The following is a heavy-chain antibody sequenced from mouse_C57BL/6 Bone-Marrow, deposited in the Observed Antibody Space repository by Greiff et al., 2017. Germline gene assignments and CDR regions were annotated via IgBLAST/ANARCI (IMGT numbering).Heavy chain of an antibody. CDR3: ARAGDYSGSSPSYFDY. Sequence: EVKLVESEGGLVQPGSSMKLSCTASGFTFSDYYMAWVRQVPEKGLEWVANINYDGSSTNYLDSLKSRFIISRDNAKDILYLQLSSPKSEDTATYYCARAGDYSGSSPSYFDYWGQGTTLTVSS. D-gene: IGHD1-1*01. CDR2: INYDGSST. V-gene: IGHV5-16*01. CDR1: GFTFSDYY. J-gene: IGHJ2*01.